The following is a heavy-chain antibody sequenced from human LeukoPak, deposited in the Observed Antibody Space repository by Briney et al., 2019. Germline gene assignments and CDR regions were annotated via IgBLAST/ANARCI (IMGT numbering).Heavy chain of an antibody. CDR3: ARVTGTTVPKYYFDY. D-gene: IGHD1-7*01. CDR2: IYHSGST. V-gene: IGHV4-38-2*02. Sequence: SETLSLTCTVSGYSISSGYYWGWIRQPPGKGLEWIGSIYHSGSTYYNPSLKSRVTISVDTSKNQFSLKLSSVTAADTAVYYCARVTGTTVPKYYFDYWGQGTLVTVSS. J-gene: IGHJ4*02. CDR1: GYSISSGYY.